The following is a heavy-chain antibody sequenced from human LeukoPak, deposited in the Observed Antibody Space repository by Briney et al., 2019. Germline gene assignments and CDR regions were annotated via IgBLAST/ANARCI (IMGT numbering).Heavy chain of an antibody. CDR3: ARSIVLAGISGR. V-gene: IGHV3-7*01. J-gene: IGHJ4*02. CDR2: INQDGSEH. Sequence: GGSLRLSCAASGFTFRSYWMTWVRQAPGKGLEWVASINQDGSEHYYVDSVKGRSTISRDNAKNSPHLQMNSLRAEDTAVYYCARSIVLAGISGRWGQGTLVTVSS. D-gene: IGHD6-6*01. CDR1: GFTFRSYW.